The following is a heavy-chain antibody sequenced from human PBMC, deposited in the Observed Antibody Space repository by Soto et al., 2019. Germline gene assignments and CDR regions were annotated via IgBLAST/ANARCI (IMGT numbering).Heavy chain of an antibody. V-gene: IGHV3-23*01. CDR2: IRGSGADT. CDR1: GFTFSSYG. J-gene: IGHJ4*02. CDR3: TRDPNGDFIGAFDS. Sequence: GGSLILSCAASGFTFSSYGMTWVRQAPGKGLEYVSSIRGSGADTFYADSVKGRFTISRDNSKNTLYLQLNSLRAEDTAIYFCTRDPNGDFIGAFDSWGQGSLVTVSS. D-gene: IGHD4-17*01.